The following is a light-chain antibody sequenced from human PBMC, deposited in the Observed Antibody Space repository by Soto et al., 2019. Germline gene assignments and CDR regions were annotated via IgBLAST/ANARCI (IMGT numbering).Light chain of an antibody. V-gene: IGKV1-39*01. J-gene: IGKJ1*01. CDR3: QQSYSTPWT. CDR2: AAS. Sequence: DIQMTPSPSTLSGSVGDRVTISSRASQGISSYLAWYQQKPGKAPKLLIYAASTSQSGIPSRFSGSGSETDFTLTISSLQPEDFATYYCQQSYSTPWTFGQGTKVDIK. CDR1: QGISSY.